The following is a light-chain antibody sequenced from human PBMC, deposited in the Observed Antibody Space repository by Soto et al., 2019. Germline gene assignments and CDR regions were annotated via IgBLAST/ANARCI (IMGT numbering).Light chain of an antibody. CDR3: SSYTSSNTYV. Sequence: QSALTQPPSVSGSPGQSVTISCTGTSSDVGSYSRVSWYQQPPGTAPKLMIYEVSNRPSGVPDRFSGSKSGNTASLTISGLQPEDEAGYYCSSYTSSNTYVFGTGTKLTVL. J-gene: IGLJ1*01. CDR1: SSDVGSYSR. CDR2: EVS. V-gene: IGLV2-18*02.